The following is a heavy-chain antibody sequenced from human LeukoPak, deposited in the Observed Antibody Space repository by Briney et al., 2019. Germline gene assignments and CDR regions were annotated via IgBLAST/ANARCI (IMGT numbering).Heavy chain of an antibody. CDR3: ARDRRSGLGHAFDI. Sequence: PGGSLRLSCAASEFTVSSTYITWLRQAPGKGLEWVSVIYPGGSALYADSVQGRFTISRDISQNIVYLQINNLRAEDTAVYYCARDRRSGLGHAFDIWGQGQWSPSLQ. CDR2: IYPGGSA. J-gene: IGHJ3*02. CDR1: EFTVSSTY. V-gene: IGHV3-53*01. D-gene: IGHD3-3*01.